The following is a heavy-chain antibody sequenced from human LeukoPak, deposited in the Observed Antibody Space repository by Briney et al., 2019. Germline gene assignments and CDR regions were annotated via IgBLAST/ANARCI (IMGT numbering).Heavy chain of an antibody. Sequence: GASVKVSCKASGYTFTSYGISWVRQAPGQGLEWMGWISAYNGNTNYAQKLQGRVTMTTDTSTSTAYMELRSLRSDDTALYYCARDEGYSSSGSFDYWGQGTLVTVPS. V-gene: IGHV1-18*01. J-gene: IGHJ4*02. CDR1: GYTFTSYG. D-gene: IGHD6-13*01. CDR2: ISAYNGNT. CDR3: ARDEGYSSSGSFDY.